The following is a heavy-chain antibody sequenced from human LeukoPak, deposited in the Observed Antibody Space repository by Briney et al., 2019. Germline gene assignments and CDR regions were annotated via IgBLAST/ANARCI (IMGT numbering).Heavy chain of an antibody. CDR2: ISSDGSTT. CDR1: GFTFSSCW. CDR3: AREGQSGYRLYYFDY. D-gene: IGHD5-12*01. Sequence: PGGSLRLSCAASGFTFSSCWMHWVRQAPGKGLVWVSRISSDGSTTNYADSVRGRFTISRDNAKSMLYLQMNSLRAEDTAVYYCAREGQSGYRLYYFDYWGQGTLVTVSS. J-gene: IGHJ4*02. V-gene: IGHV3-74*01.